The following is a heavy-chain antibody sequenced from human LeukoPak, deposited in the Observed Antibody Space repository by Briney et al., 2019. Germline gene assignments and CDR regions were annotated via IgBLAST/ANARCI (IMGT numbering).Heavy chain of an antibody. J-gene: IGHJ4*02. CDR1: GGSISSGGYY. V-gene: IGHV4-39*07. Sequence: SETLSLTCTVSGGSISSGGYYWSWIRQPPGKGLEWIGEINHSGSTNYNPSLKSRVTISVDTSKNQFSLKLSSVTAADTAVYYCARAIAVADEDDYWGQGTLVTVSS. CDR3: ARAIAVADEDDY. D-gene: IGHD6-19*01. CDR2: INHSGST.